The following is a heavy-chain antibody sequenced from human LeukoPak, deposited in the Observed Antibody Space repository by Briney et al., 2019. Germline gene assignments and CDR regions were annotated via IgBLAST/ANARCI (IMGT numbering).Heavy chain of an antibody. J-gene: IGHJ4*02. V-gene: IGHV3-74*01. D-gene: IGHD2-2*01. CDR1: GFTFNTYA. Sequence: GGSLRLSCAASGFTFNTYAMNWVRQAPGKGLVWVSRINPDGSTTTYADSVEGRFTISRDNAKNTLYLQMSSLRAEDTAVYYCARVGVGMYHFDHWGQGTLVTVSS. CDR2: INPDGSTT. CDR3: ARVGVGMYHFDH.